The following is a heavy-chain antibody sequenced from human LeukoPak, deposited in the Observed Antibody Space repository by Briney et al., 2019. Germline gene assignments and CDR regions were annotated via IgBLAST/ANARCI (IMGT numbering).Heavy chain of an antibody. V-gene: IGHV1-8*01. CDR3: ARAHEDQLPLDY. D-gene: IGHD2-2*01. CDR1: GYTFTSYD. J-gene: IGHJ4*02. CDR2: MNPNSGST. Sequence: ASVKVSCKASGYTFTSYDINWVRQATGQGLEWMGWMNPNSGSTGYAQKFQGRVTMTRNTSISTAYMELSSLRSEDTAVYYCARAHEDQLPLDYWGQGTLVTVSS.